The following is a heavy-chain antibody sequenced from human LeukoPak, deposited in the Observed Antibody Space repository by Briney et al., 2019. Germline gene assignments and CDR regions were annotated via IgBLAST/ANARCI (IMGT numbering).Heavy chain of an antibody. J-gene: IGHJ4*02. CDR1: GFTFSSYA. Sequence: GGSLRLSCAASGFTFSSYAMSWVRQAPGKGLEWVSAISGSGGGTYYADSVKGRFTISRDNSKNTLYLQMNSLRADDTAVYYCAKQACSGGSCYFDYWGQGTLVTVSS. CDR3: AKQACSGGSCYFDY. D-gene: IGHD2-15*01. CDR2: ISGSGGGT. V-gene: IGHV3-23*01.